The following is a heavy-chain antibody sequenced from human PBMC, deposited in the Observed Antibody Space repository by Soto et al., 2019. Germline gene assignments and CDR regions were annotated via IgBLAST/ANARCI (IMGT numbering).Heavy chain of an antibody. CDR2: IYYSGST. Sequence: SETLSLTCTVSGGSISSYYWSWIRQPPGKGLEWIGYIYYSGSTNYNPSLKSRVTISVDTSKNQFSLKLSSVTAADTAVYYCARHAAPDYDFWSGYYNEVPGWFDPWGQGTLVTVSS. V-gene: IGHV4-59*08. CDR1: GGSISSYY. CDR3: ARHAAPDYDFWSGYYNEVPGWFDP. D-gene: IGHD3-3*01. J-gene: IGHJ5*02.